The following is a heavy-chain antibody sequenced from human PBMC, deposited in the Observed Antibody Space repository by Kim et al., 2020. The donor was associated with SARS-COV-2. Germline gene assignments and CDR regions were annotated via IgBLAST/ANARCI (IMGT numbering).Heavy chain of an antibody. Sequence: ADSGKGRFTISRDNAKNSLYLQRKSMRAEDTAVYYCTKATIAMFQGSFDYGGQGTLVTVSS. J-gene: IGHJ4*02. V-gene: IGHV3-9*01. D-gene: IGHD3-10*02. CDR3: TKATIAMFQGSFDY.